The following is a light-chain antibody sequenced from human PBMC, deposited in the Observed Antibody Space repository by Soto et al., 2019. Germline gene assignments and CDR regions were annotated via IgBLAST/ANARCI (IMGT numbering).Light chain of an antibody. V-gene: IGKV1-39*01. CDR3: QQSYSAPYT. CDR2: TAS. Sequence: IQMTQSPSSLSASVGDRVTITCRASQRISPYLNWYQQKPGKAPKLLIFTASTLQIGVPSRFSGSGSGPDFTLTITSLQPEDFATYYCQQSYSAPYTFGQGTKLEI. J-gene: IGKJ2*01. CDR1: QRISPY.